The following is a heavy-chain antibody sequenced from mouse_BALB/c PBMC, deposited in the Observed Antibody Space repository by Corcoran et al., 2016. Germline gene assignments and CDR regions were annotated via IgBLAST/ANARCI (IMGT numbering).Heavy chain of an antibody. CDR1: GFNIKDTY. Sequence: EVQLQQSGAELVKPGASVKLSCTASGFNIKDTYMHWVKQRPEQGLEWIGRIDPANGNTKYDLKFQGKATITADTSSNTAYLQLSSLTSEDTAVYYCARANYFDYWGQGTTLTVSS. CDR3: ARANYFDY. J-gene: IGHJ2*01. V-gene: IGHV14-3*02. CDR2: IDPANGNT.